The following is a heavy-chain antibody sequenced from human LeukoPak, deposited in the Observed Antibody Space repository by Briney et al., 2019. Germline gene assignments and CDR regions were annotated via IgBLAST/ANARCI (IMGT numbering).Heavy chain of an antibody. Sequence: QSGGSLRLSCEASGFNFTKYAMNWVRQAPGKGLEWVSGISGSGVRTDYADSVKGRFTISRDNAKNTLYLQINSLRAEDTAVYYCAKGSREWELLDAFDIWGQGTMVTVSS. D-gene: IGHD1-26*01. CDR2: ISGSGVRT. J-gene: IGHJ3*02. CDR3: AKGSREWELLDAFDI. CDR1: GFNFTKYA. V-gene: IGHV3-23*01.